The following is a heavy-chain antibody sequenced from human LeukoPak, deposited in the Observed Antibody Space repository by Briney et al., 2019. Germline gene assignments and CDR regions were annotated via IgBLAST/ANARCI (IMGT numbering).Heavy chain of an antibody. CDR2: ISAYNGNT. J-gene: IGHJ4*02. CDR3: ARGPYCGGDCYPGFDY. Sequence: ASVKVSCKASGYTFTSYGISWVRQAPGQGLEWMGWISAYNGNTNYAQKLQGRVTMTTDTSTSTAYMELRSPRSDDTAVYYCARGPYCGGDCYPGFDYWGQGTLVTVSS. D-gene: IGHD2-21*02. CDR1: GYTFTSYG. V-gene: IGHV1-18*04.